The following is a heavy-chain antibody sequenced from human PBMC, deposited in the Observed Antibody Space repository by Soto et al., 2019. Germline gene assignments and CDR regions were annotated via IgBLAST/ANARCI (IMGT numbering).Heavy chain of an antibody. CDR2: IYYSGST. CDR3: AFPGYSGSWFWYYGTAV. V-gene: IGHV4-59*01. D-gene: IGHD1-26*01. Sequence: KGLEWIGYIYYSGSTNYNPSLKSRVTISVDTSKNQFSLKLSSVTATDTAVYYCAFPGYSGSWFWYYGTAVWGHGTTVTGSS. J-gene: IGHJ6*02.